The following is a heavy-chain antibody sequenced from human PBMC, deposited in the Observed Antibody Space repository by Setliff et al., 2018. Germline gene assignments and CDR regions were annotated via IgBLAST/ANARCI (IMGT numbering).Heavy chain of an antibody. V-gene: IGHV3-21*01. D-gene: IGHD3-16*01. CDR3: ARSINGYQQRYDF. J-gene: IGHJ4*02. CDR2: ISPSSFFI. Sequence: SGGSLRLSCAASAFTFGTYSMHWVRQTPGKGLEWVSSISPSSFFIYYTDSVKGRFTISRDNAKNSLYLHMNSLRAEDTAVYYCARSINGYQQRYDFWGQGALVTVSS. CDR1: AFTFGTYS.